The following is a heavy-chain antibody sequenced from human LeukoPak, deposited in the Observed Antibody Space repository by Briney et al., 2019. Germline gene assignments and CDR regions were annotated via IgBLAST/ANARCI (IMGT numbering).Heavy chain of an antibody. V-gene: IGHV3-33*01. CDR1: GFTFSSYG. CDR2: IWSDGSYK. CDR3: ARDFSLQLFDY. D-gene: IGHD5-24*01. J-gene: IGHJ4*02. Sequence: GRSLILSCAASGFTFSSYGMHWIRQAPGKGLEWVAVIWSDGSYKYYADSVKGRFTISRDDSKNTLYLQMNSLRAEDTAVYYCARDFSLQLFDYWGQGTLVTVFS.